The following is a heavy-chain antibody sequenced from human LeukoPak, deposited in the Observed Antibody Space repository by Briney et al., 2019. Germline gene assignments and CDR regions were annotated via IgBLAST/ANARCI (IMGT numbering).Heavy chain of an antibody. CDR2: IIPIFGTA. CDR3: ARGRAYCSSTSCYGAFDI. D-gene: IGHD2-2*01. CDR1: GGTFSSYA. J-gene: IGHJ3*02. V-gene: IGHV1-69*05. Sequence: GASVKVSCKASGGTFSSYAISWERQAPGQVLEWMGGIIPIFGTANYAQKFQGRVTITTDESTSTAYMELSSLRSEDTAVYYCARGRAYCSSTSCYGAFDIWGQGTMVTVSS.